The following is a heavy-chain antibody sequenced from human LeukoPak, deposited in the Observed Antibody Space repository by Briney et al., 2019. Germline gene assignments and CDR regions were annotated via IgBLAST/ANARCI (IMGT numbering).Heavy chain of an antibody. J-gene: IGHJ6*03. CDR3: AWGILSGSGLYYYYMDV. V-gene: IGHV3-30*02. CDR1: GFTFSSYG. D-gene: IGHD1-26*01. CDR2: IRYDGNNK. Sequence: GGSLRLSCAASGFTFSSYGMHWVRQAPGKGLEWVAFIRYDGNNKYYVDSVKGRFTISRDNSKNTVNLRMNSLRGEDTAVYYCAWGILSGSGLYYYYMDVWGKGTTVTISS.